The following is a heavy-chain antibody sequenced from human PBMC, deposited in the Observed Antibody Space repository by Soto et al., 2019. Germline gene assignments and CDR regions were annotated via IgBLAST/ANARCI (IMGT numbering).Heavy chain of an antibody. CDR3: ARDHDYYGSGSYYPPLYGMDV. Sequence: GGSLRLSCAASGFTFSSYSMNWVRQAPGKGLEWVSSISSSSSYIYYADSVKGRFTISRDNAKNSLYLQMNSLRAEDTAVYYCARDHDYYGSGSYYPPLYGMDVWGQGTTVTVSS. CDR1: GFTFSSYS. D-gene: IGHD3-10*01. V-gene: IGHV3-21*01. CDR2: ISSSSSYI. J-gene: IGHJ6*02.